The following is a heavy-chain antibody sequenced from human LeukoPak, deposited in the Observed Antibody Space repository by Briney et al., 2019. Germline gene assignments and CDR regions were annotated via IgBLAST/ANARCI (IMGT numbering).Heavy chain of an antibody. CDR1: GGSTRSYF. Sequence: SETLSLTCPVSGGSTRSYFWSWLRRPPGKGLKWFGYIWDTEITDYNPSLKSRVTISLDTSKNHFSLKLRSVTAADTALYFCARGLVLATDDAFDIWGQGTLVTVSS. CDR3: ARGLVLATDDAFDI. CDR2: IWDTEIT. J-gene: IGHJ3*02. V-gene: IGHV4-59*01. D-gene: IGHD5-12*01.